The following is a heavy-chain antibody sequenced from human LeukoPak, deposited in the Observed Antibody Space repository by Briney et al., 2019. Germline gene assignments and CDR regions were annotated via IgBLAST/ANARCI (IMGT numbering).Heavy chain of an antibody. V-gene: IGHV1-69*06. Sequence: SVKVSCKASGGTFSSYAISWVRQAPGQGLEWMGGIIPIFGTANYAQKFQGRVTITADKSTSTAYMELSSLRSDDTAVYFCAKNGRVRRVVKDLFESWGQGTLVTVSS. J-gene: IGHJ4*01. CDR1: GGTFSSYA. D-gene: IGHD3-10*01. CDR3: AKNGRVRRVVKDLFES. CDR2: IIPIFGTA.